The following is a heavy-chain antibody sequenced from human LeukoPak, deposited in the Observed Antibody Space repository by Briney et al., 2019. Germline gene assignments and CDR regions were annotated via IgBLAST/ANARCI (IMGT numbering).Heavy chain of an antibody. D-gene: IGHD6-6*01. Sequence: KTSETLSLTCAVYGGSFSGYYWSWIRQPPGKGLEWIGEINHSGSTNYNPSLKSRVTISVDTSKNQFSLKLSSVTTADTAVYYCARVKSAARRNYNWFDPWGQGTLVTVSS. V-gene: IGHV4-34*01. CDR2: INHSGST. CDR1: GGSFSGYY. J-gene: IGHJ5*02. CDR3: ARVKSAARRNYNWFDP.